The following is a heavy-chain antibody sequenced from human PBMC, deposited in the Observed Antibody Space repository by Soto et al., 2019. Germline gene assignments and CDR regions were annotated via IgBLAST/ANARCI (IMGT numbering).Heavy chain of an antibody. CDR1: GYSFGHFL. D-gene: IGHD6-13*01. J-gene: IGHJ4*02. Sequence: GESLKISCKGSGYSFGHFLIGWVRQMPGKGLEWMGIIYPGDSDTKYSPSFQGQVTISADKSIRTAYLQWSSLNSSDTAMYYCGAWSGSSWFDYLGPGTLLTVSS. CDR3: GAWSGSSWFDY. CDR2: IYPGDSDT. V-gene: IGHV5-51*01.